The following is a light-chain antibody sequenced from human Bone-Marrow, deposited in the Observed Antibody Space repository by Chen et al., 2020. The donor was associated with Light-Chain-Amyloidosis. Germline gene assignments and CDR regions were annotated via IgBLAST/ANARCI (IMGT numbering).Light chain of an antibody. CDR2: RDT. Sequence: SFELTQPPSVSVSPGQTASITCSGDDLPTKYAYWYQQKPVQSPVLVIHRDTERPSGISERFSGSSSGTTATLTRSGVQAEDEADYHCQSADSSGTYEVIFGGGTKLTVL. CDR3: QSADSSGTYEVI. V-gene: IGLV3-25*03. CDR1: DLPTKY. J-gene: IGLJ2*01.